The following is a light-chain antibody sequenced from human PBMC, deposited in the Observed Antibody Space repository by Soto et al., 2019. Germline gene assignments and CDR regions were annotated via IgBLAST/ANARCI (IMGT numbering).Light chain of an antibody. CDR1: QSVSTY. V-gene: IGKV3-11*01. CDR3: QHRTNWPRT. Sequence: EVVLTQSPATLSLSPGERATLSCRASQSVSTYLAWYQQKPGQAPRLLIYDASNRATGIPPRFSGSGSGTDFTLTISSLEAEDFAVYYCQHRTNWPRTFGGGTKVDIK. CDR2: DAS. J-gene: IGKJ4*01.